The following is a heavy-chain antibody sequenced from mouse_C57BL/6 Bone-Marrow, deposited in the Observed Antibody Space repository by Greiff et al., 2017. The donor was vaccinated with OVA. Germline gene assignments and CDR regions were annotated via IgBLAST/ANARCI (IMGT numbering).Heavy chain of an antibody. CDR2: IDPEDGDT. J-gene: IGHJ2*01. Sequence: EVQLQQSVAELVRPGASVKLSCTASGFNIKNYHMHWVKQRPEQGLEWIGRIDPEDGDTEYAPKFQGKATMTADTSSNTAYLQLSSLTSEDTADYYCTYYGGWFDYWGQGTTVTVSA. CDR3: TYYGGWFDY. CDR1: GFNIKNYH. D-gene: IGHD1-1*02. V-gene: IGHV14-1*01.